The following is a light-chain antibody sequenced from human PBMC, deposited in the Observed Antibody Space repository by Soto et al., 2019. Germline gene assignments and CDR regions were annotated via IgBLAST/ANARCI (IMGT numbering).Light chain of an antibody. J-gene: IGKJ1*01. CDR3: MQRIEFPWT. CDR2: TVS. Sequence: DIVMTQTPLSLPVTPGEPASISCRSRQSRVDRDDGNTYLDWYLQKPGQSPQLLIYTVSYRASGVPDRFSGSGSGTDFTLRISRVEADDVGVYYCMQRIEFPWTFGQGTKVDIK. V-gene: IGKV2-40*01. CDR1: QSRVDRDDGNTY.